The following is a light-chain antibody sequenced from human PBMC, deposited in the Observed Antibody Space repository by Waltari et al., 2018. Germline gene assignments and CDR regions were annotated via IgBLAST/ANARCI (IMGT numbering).Light chain of an antibody. CDR3: CSYAGNYVWV. J-gene: IGLJ3*02. V-gene: IGLV2-23*02. CDR2: DVS. Sequence: QSALTQPAAVSGSPGQSVTISCTGASSDIGRSDIVLCYQQHPGNAPKLVISDVSKRPSGVSDRFSGSKSGDTASLTISGLQFEDEADYYCCSYAGNYVWVFGGGTRLTVL. CDR1: SSDIGRSDI.